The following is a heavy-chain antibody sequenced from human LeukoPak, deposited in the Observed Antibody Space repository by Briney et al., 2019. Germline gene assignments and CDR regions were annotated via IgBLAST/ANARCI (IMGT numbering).Heavy chain of an antibody. CDR1: GFTFSSYA. D-gene: IGHD6-19*01. Sequence: PGGSLRLSCAASGFTFSSYAMSWVRQAPGKGLEWVSAISGSGGSTYYADSVKGRFTISRDNSKNTLYQQMNSLRAEDTAVYYCAVGYSSGWRFDYWGQGTLVTVSS. CDR2: ISGSGGST. J-gene: IGHJ4*02. CDR3: AVGYSSGWRFDY. V-gene: IGHV3-23*01.